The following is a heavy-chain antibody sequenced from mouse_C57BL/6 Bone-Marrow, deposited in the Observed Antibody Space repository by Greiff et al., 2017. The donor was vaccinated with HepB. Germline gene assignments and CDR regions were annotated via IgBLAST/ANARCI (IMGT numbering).Heavy chain of an antibody. V-gene: IGHV5-12*01. CDR2: ISNGGGST. CDR1: GFTFSDYY. CDR3: ARHDGDDDAMDY. J-gene: IGHJ4*01. D-gene: IGHD2-3*01. Sequence: DVKLVESGGGLVQPGGSLKLSCAASGFTFSDYYMYWVRQTPEKRLEWVAYISNGGGSTYYPDTVKGRFTISRDNAKNTLYLQMSRLKSEDTAMYYCARHDGDDDAMDYWGQGTSVTVSS.